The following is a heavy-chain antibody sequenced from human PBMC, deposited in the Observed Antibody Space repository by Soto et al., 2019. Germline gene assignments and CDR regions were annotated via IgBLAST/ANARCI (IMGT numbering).Heavy chain of an antibody. CDR3: ARGGCGGDCWYFYY. D-gene: IGHD2-21*02. CDR2: IIPIFGTA. V-gene: IGHV1-69*12. J-gene: IGHJ4*02. CDR1: GGTFSCYA. Sequence: QVQLVQSGAEVKKPGSSVKVSCKASGGTFSCYAISWVRQAPGQGLEWMGGIIPIFGTANYAQKFQGRVTITADEYTSTAYMELSSLRPEDTGVYYPARGGCGGDCWYFYYWGQGLLVTVSS.